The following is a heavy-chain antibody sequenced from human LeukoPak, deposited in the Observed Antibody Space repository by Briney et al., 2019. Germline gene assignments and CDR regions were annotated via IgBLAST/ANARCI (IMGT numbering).Heavy chain of an antibody. Sequence: SETLSLACTVSGGSLSTYYWSWIWQPPGKGLEWIGYINYSGSTKYNPSLKSRVTISVDTSKNQLSLKLSSVTAADTAVYYCARVTDSCHDYWGQGTLVTVSS. CDR1: GGSLSTYY. CDR2: INYSGST. D-gene: IGHD2-15*01. V-gene: IGHV4-59*08. J-gene: IGHJ4*02. CDR3: ARVTDSCHDY.